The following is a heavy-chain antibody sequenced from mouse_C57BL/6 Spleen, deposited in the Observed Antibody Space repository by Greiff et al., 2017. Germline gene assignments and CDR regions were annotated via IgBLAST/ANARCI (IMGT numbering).Heavy chain of an antibody. D-gene: IGHD3-1*01. CDR2: IDPENGDT. Sequence: EVQLQESGAELVRPGASVKLSCTASGFNIKDDYMHWVKQRPEPGLEWIGWIDPENGDTEYASKFQGKATITADTSSTTAYLQLSSLTSEDTAVYYCTSLGRGDWGQGTTLTVSS. J-gene: IGHJ2*01. CDR3: TSLGRGD. V-gene: IGHV14-4*01. CDR1: GFNIKDDY.